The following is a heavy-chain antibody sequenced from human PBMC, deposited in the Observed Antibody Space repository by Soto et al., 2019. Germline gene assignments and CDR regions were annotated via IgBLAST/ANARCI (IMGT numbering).Heavy chain of an antibody. D-gene: IGHD4-17*01. CDR3: ARRGDYGDYVTFDY. Sequence: QVQLQESGPGLVKPSGTLSLTCAVSGGSISSSNWWSWVRQPPGKGLEWIGEIYHSGSTNYNTSLKSRVTISVDKSKNQFSLKLSSVTAAHTAVYYCARRGDYGDYVTFDYWGQGTLVTVSS. CDR2: IYHSGST. J-gene: IGHJ4*02. CDR1: GGSISSSNW. V-gene: IGHV4-4*02.